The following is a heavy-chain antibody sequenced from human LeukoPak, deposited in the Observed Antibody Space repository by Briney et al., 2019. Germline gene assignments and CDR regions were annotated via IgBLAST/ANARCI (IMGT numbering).Heavy chain of an antibody. CDR3: ASHSYDSSGSFDY. CDR1: GFTFSSYS. J-gene: IGHJ4*02. CDR2: ISSSSSTI. V-gene: IGHV3-48*01. D-gene: IGHD3-22*01. Sequence: GGSLRLSCAASGFTFSSYSMNWVRQAPGKGLEWVSYISSSSSTIYYADSVKGRFTISRDNAKNSLYLQMNSLRAEDTAVYYCASHSYDSSGSFDYWGRGTLVTVSS.